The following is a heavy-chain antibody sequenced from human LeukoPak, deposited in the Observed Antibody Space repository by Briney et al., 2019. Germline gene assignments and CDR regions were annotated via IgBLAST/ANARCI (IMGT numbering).Heavy chain of an antibody. Sequence: GGSLRLSCAASGFNFRNYAMTWVRQAPAKGLEWVSASSGSDGSKYYSDSVTGRFTISRYNSKNTLYLQMTSLRTDDTAVYYCAKDGYDFWSAYQIDLWGQGTLVTVSS. CDR1: GFNFRNYA. V-gene: IGHV3-23*01. CDR2: SSGSDGSK. D-gene: IGHD3-3*01. CDR3: AKDGYDFWSAYQIDL. J-gene: IGHJ5*02.